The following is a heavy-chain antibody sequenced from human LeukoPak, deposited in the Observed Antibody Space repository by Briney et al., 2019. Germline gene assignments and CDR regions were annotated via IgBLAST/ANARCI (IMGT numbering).Heavy chain of an antibody. CDR2: INHSGST. D-gene: IGHD3-10*01. CDR3: ARDKAGVATVDP. V-gene: IGHV4-34*09. J-gene: IGHJ5*02. Sequence: SETLSLTCAVYGGSFSGYYWSWIRQPPGKGLEWIGEINHSGSTYYSPSLKSRVTISVDTSRNQFSLKLNSVTAADTAVYYCARDKAGVATVDPWGQGTLVTVSS. CDR1: GGSFSGYY.